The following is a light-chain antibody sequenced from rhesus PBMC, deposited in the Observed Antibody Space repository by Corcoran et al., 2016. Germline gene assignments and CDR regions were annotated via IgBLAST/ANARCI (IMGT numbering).Light chain of an antibody. CDR2: AAS. V-gene: IGKV1S12*01. CDR3: QHYYDNPFT. CDR1: QNIYSN. Sequence: DIQMTQSPSALSASVGDRVTISCRASQNIYSNLAWYQQKPGKAPKPLIYAASSLQTGIPSRFSGSGSGTDFTLTRSSLQPEDSAAYYCQHYYDNPFTFGPGTKLDIK. J-gene: IGKJ3*01.